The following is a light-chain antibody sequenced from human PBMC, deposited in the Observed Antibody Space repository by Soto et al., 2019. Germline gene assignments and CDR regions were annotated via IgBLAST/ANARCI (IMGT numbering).Light chain of an antibody. CDR3: QQYYITPFT. J-gene: IGKJ3*01. CDR2: WAS. Sequence: DIVMTQSPDSLAVSLGERVTINCKSSQSVMRSSTNKNYLAWYQQKPGQPPKLLIYWASTRESGFPDRFSGSGSETDFSLTISSLHAEDVAVYYCQQYYITPFTFGPGTKVHI. V-gene: IGKV4-1*01. CDR1: QSVMRSSTNKNY.